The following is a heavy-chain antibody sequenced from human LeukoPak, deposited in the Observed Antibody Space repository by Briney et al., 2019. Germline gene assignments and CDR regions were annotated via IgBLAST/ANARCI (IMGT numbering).Heavy chain of an antibody. V-gene: IGHV3-43D*04. CDR2: INWDGSST. J-gene: IGHJ4*02. CDR3: ARDFGRGGHYFHS. D-gene: IGHD3-10*01. Sequence: GGSLRLSCAASGFSFDDYAMHWIRQAPGKGLEWVSLINWDGSSTSYTDSVKGRFTISRDNRKAPLYLQLNNLRTEDTALYYCARDFGRGGHYFHSWGQGTRVIVSS. CDR1: GFSFDDYA.